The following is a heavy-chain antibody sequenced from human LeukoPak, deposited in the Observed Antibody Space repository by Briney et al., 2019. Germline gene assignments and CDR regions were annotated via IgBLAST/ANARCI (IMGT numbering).Heavy chain of an antibody. D-gene: IGHD1-26*01. V-gene: IGHV4-34*01. CDR1: GGSFSGYY. J-gene: IGHJ6*02. CDR2: INHSGST. CDR3: ARCSRVGAPDGMDV. Sequence: SETLSLTCAVYGGSFSGYYWSWIRQPPGKGLEWIGEINHSGSTNYNPSPKSRVTISVDTSKNQFSLKLSSVTAADTAVYYCARCSRVGAPDGMDVWGQGTTVTVSS.